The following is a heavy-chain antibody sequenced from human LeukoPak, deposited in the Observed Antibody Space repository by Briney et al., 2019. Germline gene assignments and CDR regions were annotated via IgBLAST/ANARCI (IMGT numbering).Heavy chain of an antibody. D-gene: IGHD2-8*01. Sequence: GGYLRLSCAASGFTFTNYPMTWVRQAPGKGLEWVSAISPDGSDTKYADSVKGRSTISRDNSKNTLFLQMNSLRVEDPAVYYCTKDGYAAYWGQGTLVTVSS. CDR3: TKDGYAAY. CDR2: ISPDGSDT. V-gene: IGHV3-23*01. J-gene: IGHJ4*02. CDR1: GFTFTNYP.